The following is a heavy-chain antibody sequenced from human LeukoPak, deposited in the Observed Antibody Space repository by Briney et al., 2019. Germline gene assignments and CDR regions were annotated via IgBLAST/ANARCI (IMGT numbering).Heavy chain of an antibody. D-gene: IGHD3-16*02. V-gene: IGHV3-23*01. CDR3: ARAGGYDYVWGSYRLEAFDI. CDR1: GFTFSSYA. CDR2: ISGSGGST. J-gene: IGHJ3*02. Sequence: GGSLRLSCAASGFTFSSYAMSWVRQAPGKGLEWVSAISGSGGSTYYADSVKGRFTISRDNSKNTLYLQMNSLRAEDTAVYYCARAGGYDYVWGSYRLEAFDIWGQGTMVTVSS.